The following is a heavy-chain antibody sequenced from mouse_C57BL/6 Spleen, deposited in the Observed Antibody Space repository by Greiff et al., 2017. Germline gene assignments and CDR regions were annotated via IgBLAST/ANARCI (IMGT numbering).Heavy chain of an antibody. CDR3: ARHYDYDSGYWYFDV. D-gene: IGHD2-4*01. CDR2: FHPYNDDT. Sequence: QVQLKESGAELVKPGASVKMSCKASGYTFTTYPIEWMKQNHGKSLEWIGNFHPYNDDTKYNEKFKGKATLTVEKSSSTVYLELSRLTSDDSAVYYCARHYDYDSGYWYFDVWGTGTTVTVSS. J-gene: IGHJ1*03. V-gene: IGHV1-47*01. CDR1: GYTFTTYP.